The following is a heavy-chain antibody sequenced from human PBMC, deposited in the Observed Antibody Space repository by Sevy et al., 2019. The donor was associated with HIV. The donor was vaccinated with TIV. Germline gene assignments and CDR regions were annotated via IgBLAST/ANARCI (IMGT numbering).Heavy chain of an antibody. J-gene: IGHJ4*02. V-gene: IGHV1-18*01. D-gene: IGHD2-15*01. CDR2: ISALNGDT. CDR1: GYTLTSYG. Sequence: ASVKVSCKASGYTLTSYGITWVRQAPGQGLEWMGWISALNGDTNYAQTLQGRVTMTTDTSTGTAYMELRSLKSDDTAVYYCARAYCSGGRCYSLAYWGQGSLVTVSS. CDR3: ARAYCSGGRCYSLAY.